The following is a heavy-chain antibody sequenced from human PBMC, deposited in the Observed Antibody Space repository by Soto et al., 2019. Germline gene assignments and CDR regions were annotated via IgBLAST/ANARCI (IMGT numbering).Heavy chain of an antibody. V-gene: IGHV1-46*01. CDR3: ARDRGRLSSGYRYYYYYGMDV. CDR2: INPSGGST. CDR1: GYTFTSYY. J-gene: IGHJ6*02. D-gene: IGHD3-22*01. Sequence: GASVKVSCKASGYTFTSYYMHWVRQAPGQGLEWMGIINPSGGSTSYAQKFQGRVTMTRDTSTSTVYMELSSLRSEDTAVYYCARDRGRLSSGYRYYYYYGMDVWGQGTTVTVSS.